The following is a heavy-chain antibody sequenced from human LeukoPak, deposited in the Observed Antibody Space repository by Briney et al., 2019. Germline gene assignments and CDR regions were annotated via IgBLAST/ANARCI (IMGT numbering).Heavy chain of an antibody. V-gene: IGHV3-23*01. CDR2: ISGSGGST. J-gene: IGHJ4*02. CDR3: AKDDDYGGNELDY. CDR1: GFTFSSYG. Sequence: GGSLRLSCAASGFTFSSYGMSWVRQAPGKGLEWVSAISGSGGSTYYADSVKGRFTISRDNSKNTLYLQMNSLRAEDTAVYYCAKDDDYGGNELDYWGQGTLVTVSS. D-gene: IGHD4-23*01.